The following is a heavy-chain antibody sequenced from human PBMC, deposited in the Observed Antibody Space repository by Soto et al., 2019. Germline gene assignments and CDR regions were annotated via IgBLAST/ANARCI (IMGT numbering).Heavy chain of an antibody. CDR2: INHSGST. V-gene: IGHV4-34*01. CDR3: ARGPLRETGSYIDY. D-gene: IGHD3-10*01. CDR1: GGSFSGYY. Sequence: QVQLQQWGAGLLKPSETLSLTCAVYGGSFSGYYWSWIRQPPGKGLEWIGEINHSGSTNYNPSLKSRVTISVDTSKNQFSLKLSSVTAADTAVYYCARGPLRETGSYIDYWGQGTLVIVSS. J-gene: IGHJ4*02.